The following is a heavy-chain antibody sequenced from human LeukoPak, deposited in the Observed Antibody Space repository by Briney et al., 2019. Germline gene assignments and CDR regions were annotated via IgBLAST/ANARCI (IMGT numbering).Heavy chain of an antibody. D-gene: IGHD6-19*01. J-gene: IGHJ3*02. CDR1: GGSISSSNW. Sequence: SETLSLTCAVSGGSISSSNWWSWVRQPPGKGLEWIGEIYHSGSTNYNPSLKSRVTMSVDTSKNQFSLKLSSVTAADTAVYYCARTYSSGWYRVVAFDIWGQGTMVTVSS. CDR2: IYHSGST. CDR3: ARTYSSGWYRVVAFDI. V-gene: IGHV4-4*02.